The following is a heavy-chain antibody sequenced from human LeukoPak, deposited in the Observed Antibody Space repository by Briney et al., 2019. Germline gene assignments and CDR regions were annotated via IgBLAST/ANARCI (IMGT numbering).Heavy chain of an antibody. CDR3: ARGRTTVVTRGAFDI. V-gene: IGHV4-38-2*02. CDR1: GYSISSGYY. J-gene: IGHJ3*02. Sequence: PSETLSLTCTVSGYSISSGYYWGWIRQPPGKGLEWIAYIYHSGSTYYNLSLKSRVAISVATSKNQFSLRLNSVTAADTAVYYCARGRTTVVTRGAFDIWGQGTMVTVSS. D-gene: IGHD4-23*01. CDR2: IYHSGST.